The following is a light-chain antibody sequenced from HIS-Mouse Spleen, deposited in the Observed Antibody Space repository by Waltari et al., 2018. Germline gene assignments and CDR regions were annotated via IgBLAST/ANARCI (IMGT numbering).Light chain of an antibody. CDR3: QQLNSYPPT. V-gene: IGKV1-9*01. CDR1: QGISSY. J-gene: IGKJ1*01. Sequence: DIQLTQSPSFLSAPVGDRVTITCRASQGISSYLAWYQQKPRKAPKLLIYAASTLQSGVPSRFSGSGSGTEFALTISSLQPEDFATYYCQQLNSYPPTFGQGTKVEIK. CDR2: AAS.